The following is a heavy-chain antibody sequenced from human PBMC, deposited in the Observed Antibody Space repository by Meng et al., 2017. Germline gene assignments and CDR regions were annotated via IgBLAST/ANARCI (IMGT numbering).Heavy chain of an antibody. CDR1: GYNFPDYY. D-gene: IGHD6-25*01. Sequence: QVRRVQSVSEGKTPLASVQVSCKPSGYNFPDYYIHWVRRAPGQGLEWMGRINPKSGDTHYAQKFQARVTMTGHTSISTAYMELSGLRSHDTAMYYCARDEDISAAGKLFADYSGQGTLVTVSS. CDR2: INPKSGDT. V-gene: IGHV1-2*06. J-gene: IGHJ4*02. CDR3: ARDEDISAAGKLFADY.